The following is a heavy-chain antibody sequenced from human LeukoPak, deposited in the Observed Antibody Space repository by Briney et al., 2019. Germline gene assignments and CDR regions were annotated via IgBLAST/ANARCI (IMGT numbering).Heavy chain of an antibody. Sequence: SETLSLTCTVSGYSISSGYYWGWIRQPPGKGLEWIGSIYHSGSTYYNPSLKSRVTISVDTSKNHFSLRLTSVTAADTAIYYCAAMTTVTMYSYFFDSWGQGTLLTVSS. CDR3: AAMTTVTMYSYFFDS. V-gene: IGHV4-38-2*02. CDR2: IYHSGST. D-gene: IGHD4-17*01. J-gene: IGHJ4*02. CDR1: GYSISSGYY.